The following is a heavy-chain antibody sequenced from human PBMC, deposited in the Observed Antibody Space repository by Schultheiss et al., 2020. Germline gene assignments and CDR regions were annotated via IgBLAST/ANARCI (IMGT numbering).Heavy chain of an antibody. J-gene: IGHJ5*02. CDR3: ARSVIFCSGGRCYPNYFDP. CDR1: GFIFSDHY. D-gene: IGHD2-15*01. CDR2: SSSSDVYK. V-gene: IGHV3-11*03. Sequence: RGSLRLSCAASGFIFSDHYMSWIRQAPGKGLEWLSYSSSSDVYKNYADSVRGRFTISRDNANNLLFLEMNSLRAEDTAVYYCARSVIFCSGGRCYPNYFDPWGQGTLVTVSS.